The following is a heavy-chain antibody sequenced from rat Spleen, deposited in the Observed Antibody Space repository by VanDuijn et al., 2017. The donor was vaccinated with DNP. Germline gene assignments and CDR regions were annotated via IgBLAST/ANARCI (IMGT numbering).Heavy chain of an antibody. D-gene: IGHD1-6*01. V-gene: IGHV5-17*01. CDR1: GFTFSDYA. CDR3: ARHAPSYSTDYFAY. Sequence: EVQLVESGGGLVQPGRSLKFSCAASGFTFSDYAMAWVRQAPKKGLEWVVTIIYDGSSTYYRDSVKGRFTISRDNAKSTLYLQMDSLRSEDTATYYCARHAPSYSTDYFAYWGPGIMVTVSS. J-gene: IGHJ2*01. CDR2: IIYDGSST.